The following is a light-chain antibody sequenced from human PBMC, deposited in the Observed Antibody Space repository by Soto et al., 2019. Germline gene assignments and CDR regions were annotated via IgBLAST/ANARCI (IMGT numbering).Light chain of an antibody. V-gene: IGKV4-1*01. Sequence: IVMTQSPDSLTVSLGERATINCKSSQSLLEGSNDKEYLAWYQQKPGQPPKLLIYRASIRESWVPDRYSGSGSGTDFTLTISNLQAEDVAVYYCQQYYSRPYTFGQGTKVEIK. CDR1: QSLLEGSNDKEY. J-gene: IGKJ2*01. CDR3: QQYYSRPYT. CDR2: RAS.